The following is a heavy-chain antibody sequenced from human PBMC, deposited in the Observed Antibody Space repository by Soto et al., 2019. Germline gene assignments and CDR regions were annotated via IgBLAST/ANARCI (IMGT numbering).Heavy chain of an antibody. V-gene: IGHV1-69*01. D-gene: IGHD1-26*01. CDR3: ASEDSGSYRNWFDP. J-gene: IGHJ5*02. CDR1: GFTFSSYA. Sequence: QVHLVQSGAEVKKPGSSVKVSCKASGFTFSSYAISWVRQTPGQGLEWMGGIIPIFGTANYAQKFQGRVTITADESTSTAYMELSSLRSEDTAVYYCASEDSGSYRNWFDPWGQGTLVTVSS. CDR2: IIPIFGTA.